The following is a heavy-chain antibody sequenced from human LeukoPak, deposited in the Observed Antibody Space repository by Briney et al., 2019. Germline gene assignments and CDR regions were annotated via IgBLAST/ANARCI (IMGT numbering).Heavy chain of an antibody. CDR3: ARGIDY. CDR1: GFTFSSYW. J-gene: IGHJ4*02. Sequence: GGSLRLSCAGSGFTFSSYWMSWVRQAPGKGLEWVAYLQYDRTNVQYADSVRGRFTISRDTSKNMVFLQMNSLRVEDTAVYYCARGIDYWGRGTLVTVSS. V-gene: IGHV3-30*14. CDR2: LQYDRTNV.